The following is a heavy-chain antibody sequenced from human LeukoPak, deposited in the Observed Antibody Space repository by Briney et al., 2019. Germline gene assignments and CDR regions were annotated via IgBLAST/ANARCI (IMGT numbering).Heavy chain of an antibody. CDR3: ARDDRPVAGTVDY. Sequence: GGSLRLSCAASGFTFSSYSMNWVRQAPGKGLEWVSSISSSSSYIYYADSVKGRFTISRDNAKNSLYLQMNSLRAEDTAVYYCARDDRPVAGTVDYWGQGTLVTVSS. V-gene: IGHV3-21*01. D-gene: IGHD6-19*01. CDR2: ISSSSSYI. J-gene: IGHJ4*02. CDR1: GFTFSSYS.